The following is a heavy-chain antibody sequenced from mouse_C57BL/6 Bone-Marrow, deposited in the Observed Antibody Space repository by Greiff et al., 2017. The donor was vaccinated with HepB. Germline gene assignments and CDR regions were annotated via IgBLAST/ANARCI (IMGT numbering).Heavy chain of an antibody. CDR3: TAVTTLVPWYFDV. Sequence: DVKLEESGAELVRPGASVKLSCTASGFTFNDDYMHWVKQRPEQGLEWIGWIDPENGDTEYASKFPDKATITADTSSNTAYLQLSSLTSEDTAVYSCTAVTTLVPWYFDVWGRGTTVTVSS. V-gene: IGHV14-4*01. CDR2: IDPENGDT. CDR1: GFTFNDDY. J-gene: IGHJ1*03. D-gene: IGHD1-1*01.